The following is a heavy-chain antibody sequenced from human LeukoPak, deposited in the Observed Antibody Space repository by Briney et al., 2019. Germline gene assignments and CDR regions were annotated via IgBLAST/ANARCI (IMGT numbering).Heavy chain of an antibody. Sequence: ASVKVSCKASGYTFTGYYMHWVRQAPAQGLEWMGWINPNSGGTNYAQKFQGWVTMTTDTSTSTAYMELRSLRSDDTAVYYCILGPGGYNWNYFDYWGQGTLVTVSS. CDR3: ILGPGGYNWNYFDY. J-gene: IGHJ4*02. CDR2: INPNSGGT. CDR1: GYTFTGYY. V-gene: IGHV1-2*04. D-gene: IGHD1-20*01.